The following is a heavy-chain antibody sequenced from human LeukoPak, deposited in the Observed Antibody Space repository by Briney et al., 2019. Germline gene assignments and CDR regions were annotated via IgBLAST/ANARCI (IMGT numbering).Heavy chain of an antibody. CDR2: INPKSGGT. V-gene: IGHV1-2*02. Sequence: ASVKVSCKASGYTFTGYYMQWVRQTPGQGLEWMGWINPKSGGTYSAENFQGRVTMTWVTSISTAYMEVSRLRSDDTAVYYCARSLEGLEFDYWGQGTLVTVSS. J-gene: IGHJ4*02. CDR3: ARSLEGLEFDY. CDR1: GYTFTGYY.